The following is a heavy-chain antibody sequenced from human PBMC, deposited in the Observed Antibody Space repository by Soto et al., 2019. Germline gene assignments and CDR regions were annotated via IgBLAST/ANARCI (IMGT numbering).Heavy chain of an antibody. CDR1: GFTFSSYS. CDR3: ARVSSSWPENYYYYYMDV. Sequence: GGSLRLSCAASGFTFSSYSMNWVRQAPGKGLEWVSYISSSSSTIYYADSVKGRFTISRDNAKSSLYLQMNSLRAEDTAVYYCARVSSSWPENYYYYYMDVWGKGTTVTVSS. J-gene: IGHJ6*03. V-gene: IGHV3-48*01. D-gene: IGHD6-13*01. CDR2: ISSSSSTI.